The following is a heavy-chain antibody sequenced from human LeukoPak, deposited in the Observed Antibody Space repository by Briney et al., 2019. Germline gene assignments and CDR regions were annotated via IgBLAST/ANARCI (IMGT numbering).Heavy chain of an antibody. V-gene: IGHV3-33*08. CDR2: IWYDGSNK. J-gene: IGHJ4*02. Sequence: GGSLRLSCAASGFTFSSYGMHWVRQAPGKGLEWVAVIWYDGSNKYYADSVKGRFTISRDNSKNTLYLQMNSLRAEDTAVYYCARGVNYDYVWGAPDYWGQGTLVTVSS. CDR1: GFTFSSYG. CDR3: ARGVNYDYVWGAPDY. D-gene: IGHD3-16*01.